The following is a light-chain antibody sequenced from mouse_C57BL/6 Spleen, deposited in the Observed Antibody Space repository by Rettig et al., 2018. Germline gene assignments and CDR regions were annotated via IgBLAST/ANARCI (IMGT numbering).Light chain of an antibody. CDR1: QDVSTA. Sequence: DIVMTQSHKFMSTSVGDRVSITCKASQDVSTAVAWYQQKPGQSPKLLIYSASYRYTGVPDRFTDSGSVTDFTFTMSSVQAEDLAGYYCQKQYRSPVTFGAGTKLEI. CDR3: QKQYRSPVT. J-gene: IGKJ4*01. CDR2: SAS. V-gene: IGKV6-17*01.